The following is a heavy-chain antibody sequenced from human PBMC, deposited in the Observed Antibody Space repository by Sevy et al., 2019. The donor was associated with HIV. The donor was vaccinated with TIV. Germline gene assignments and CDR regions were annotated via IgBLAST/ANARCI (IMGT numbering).Heavy chain of an antibody. D-gene: IGHD1-26*01. J-gene: IGHJ6*02. CDR3: AKGGGANSEYYYGMDV. CDR2: ISGSGGST. V-gene: IGHV3-23*01. Sequence: GGSLRLSCAASGFTFSSYAMSWVRQAPGKGLEWVSAISGSGGSTYYADSVKGRFTISRDNSKNTLYLQMNSLRAEAAAVYYYAKGGGANSEYYYGMDVWGQGTTVTVSS. CDR1: GFTFSSYA.